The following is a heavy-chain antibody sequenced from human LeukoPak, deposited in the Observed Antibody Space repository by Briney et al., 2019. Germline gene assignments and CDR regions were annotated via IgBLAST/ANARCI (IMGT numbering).Heavy chain of an antibody. J-gene: IGHJ2*01. CDR3: ARHL. Sequence: PSETLSLTCIVSGGXISRDYWNWIRQPPGKGLEWIGDIDYSGRTNYNPSLKSRVTISVDTSKNQFSLKLSPVTAADTAVYYCARHLW. V-gene: IGHV4-59*08. CDR2: IDYSGRT. CDR1: GGXISRDY.